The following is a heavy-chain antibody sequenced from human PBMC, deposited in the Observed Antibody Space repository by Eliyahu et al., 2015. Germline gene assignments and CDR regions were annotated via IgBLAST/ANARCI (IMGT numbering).Heavy chain of an antibody. CDR1: XGTFSXYA. D-gene: IGHD3-22*01. CDR3: ASLDSSGSSLDP. CDR2: IIPIFGTA. J-gene: IGHJ5*02. V-gene: IGHV1-69*06. Sequence: QVQLVQSXAEVKKPGSXVKXSCXASXGTFSXYAISXVRQAPGQGLEWMGGIIPIFGTANYAQKFQGRVTITADKSTSTAYMELSSLRSEDTAVYYCASLDSSGSSLDPWGQGTLVTVSS.